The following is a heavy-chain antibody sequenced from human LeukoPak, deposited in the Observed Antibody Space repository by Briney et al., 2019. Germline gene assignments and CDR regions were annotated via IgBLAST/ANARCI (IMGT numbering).Heavy chain of an antibody. V-gene: IGHV3-53*01. J-gene: IGHJ4*02. D-gene: IGHD3-10*01. CDR1: GFTVSSNY. CDR3: ARYTMVRGGRQDY. Sequence: GGSLRLSCAASGFTVSSNYMSWVRQAPGKGLEWVSVIYSGGSTYYADSVKGRFTISRDNSKNTLYLQMNSLRAEDTAVYYCARYTMVRGGRQDYWGQGTLVTVSS. CDR2: IYSGGST.